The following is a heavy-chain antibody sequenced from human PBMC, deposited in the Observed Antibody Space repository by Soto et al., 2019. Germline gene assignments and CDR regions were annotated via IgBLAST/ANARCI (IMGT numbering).Heavy chain of an antibody. CDR2: VFHSGTT. Sequence: SSETLSLTCTVSGGSMTSFYWSWIRQPPGKGLEWIGYVFHSGTTNYNPSLKSRVIISVYTSKNQFSLRLNSVTAADTAVYYCAGSISGDPWFDPWRQRTLVTVSS. J-gene: IGHJ5*02. D-gene: IGHD2-21*01. CDR3: AGSISGDPWFDP. V-gene: IGHV4-59*03. CDR1: GGSMTSFY.